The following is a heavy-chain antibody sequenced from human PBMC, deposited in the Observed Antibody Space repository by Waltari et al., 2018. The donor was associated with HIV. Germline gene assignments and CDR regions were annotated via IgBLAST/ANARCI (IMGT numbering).Heavy chain of an antibody. CDR3: AKDDRATRGLDN. Sequence: EVQLLESGGGLVQPGGSLRLSCAASGFRFSNYAMSWVRQAPGEGVEWCAVVREVDSTYYVDSVKGRFIISRDDSKDTLYLQMNSLRVEDTAVYYCAKDDRATRGLDNWGQGTLVTVSS. V-gene: IGHV3-23*01. CDR1: GFRFSNYA. CDR2: VREVDST. J-gene: IGHJ4*02. D-gene: IGHD5-12*01.